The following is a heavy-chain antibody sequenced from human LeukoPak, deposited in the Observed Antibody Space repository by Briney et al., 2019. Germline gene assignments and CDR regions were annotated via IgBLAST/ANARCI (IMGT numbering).Heavy chain of an antibody. V-gene: IGHV4-59*01. D-gene: IGHD4-23*01. CDR3: ARHRSDTGGKKGVNWFDP. J-gene: IGHJ5*02. CDR2: IYYSGST. Sequence: KPSETLSLTCTVSGGSISSYYWSWIRQPPGKGLEWIGYIYYSGSTNYNPSLKSRVTISVDTSKNQFSLNLRSVTAADTATYYCARHRSDTGGKKGVNWFDPWGQGTLVTVSS. CDR1: GGSISSYY.